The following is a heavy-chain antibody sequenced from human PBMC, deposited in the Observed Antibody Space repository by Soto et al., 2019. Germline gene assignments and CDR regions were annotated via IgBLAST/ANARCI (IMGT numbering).Heavy chain of an antibody. D-gene: IGHD2-15*01. J-gene: IGHJ6*03. CDR3: ARAITRYCSGGSCYPPYYYYYYMDV. Sequence: QVQLVQSGAEVKKPGASVKVSCKASGYTFTSYDINWVRQATGQGLEWMGWMNPNSGNTGYAQKFQGRVTMTRTTSISTAYMELSSLRSEDTAVYYCARAITRYCSGGSCYPPYYYYYYMDVWGKGTTVTVSS. V-gene: IGHV1-8*01. CDR1: GYTFTSYD. CDR2: MNPNSGNT.